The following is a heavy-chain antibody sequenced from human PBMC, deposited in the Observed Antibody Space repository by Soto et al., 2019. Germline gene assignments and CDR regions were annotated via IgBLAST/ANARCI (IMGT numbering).Heavy chain of an antibody. CDR1: GFTFSSYA. CDR2: ISGIGGST. D-gene: IGHD6-19*01. J-gene: IGHJ5*02. CDR3: AKPIAVPDWFDP. Sequence: PGGSLRLSCAASGFTFSSYAMSWVRQAPGKGLEWVSAISGIGGSTYYADSVKGRFTISRDNSKNTLYLQMNSLRAEYTAVYYCAKPIAVPDWFDPWGQGTLVTVSS. V-gene: IGHV3-23*01.